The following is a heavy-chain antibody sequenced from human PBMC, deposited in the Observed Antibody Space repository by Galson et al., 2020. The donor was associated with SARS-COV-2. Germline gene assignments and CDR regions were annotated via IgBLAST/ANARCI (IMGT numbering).Heavy chain of an antibody. CDR3: ARGGEWELPYYFDY. CDR2: ISSVGSNS. V-gene: IGHV3-30*04. J-gene: IGHJ4*02. CDR1: GFTFSNYV. Sequence: GESLKISCAASGFTFSNYVMHWVRQAPGKGPEWVAVISSVGSNSFYADSLKGRFTISRDNSKSTLYLQMNSLRAEDTAVYYCARGGEWELPYYFDYWGQGTLVTVSS. D-gene: IGHD1-26*01.